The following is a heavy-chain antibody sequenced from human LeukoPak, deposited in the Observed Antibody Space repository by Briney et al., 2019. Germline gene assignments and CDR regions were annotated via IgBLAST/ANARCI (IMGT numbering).Heavy chain of an antibody. D-gene: IGHD6-13*01. Sequence: ASVKVSCKASGYTFTCYYMHWVRQAPGQGLEWMGWINPNSGGTNYAQKFQGRVTMTRDTSISTAYMELSSLRSEDTAVYYCARGSIAAAGTPRADTYWYYFDYWGQGTLVTVSS. V-gene: IGHV1-2*02. J-gene: IGHJ4*02. CDR2: INPNSGGT. CDR1: GYTFTCYY. CDR3: ARGSIAAAGTPRADTYWYYFDY.